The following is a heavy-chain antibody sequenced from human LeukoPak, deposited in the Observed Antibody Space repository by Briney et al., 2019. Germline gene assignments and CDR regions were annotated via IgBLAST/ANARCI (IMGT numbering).Heavy chain of an antibody. CDR1: GFTFSSYW. CDR3: AKATYYYDSSPRGVDY. D-gene: IGHD3-22*01. CDR2: INSDGSST. Sequence: GGSLRLSCAASGFTFSSYWMHWVRQAPGKGLVWVSRINSDGSSTSYADSVKGRFTISRDNSKNTLYLQMNSLRAEDTAVYYCAKATYYYDSSPRGVDYWGQGTLVTVSS. J-gene: IGHJ4*02. V-gene: IGHV3-74*01.